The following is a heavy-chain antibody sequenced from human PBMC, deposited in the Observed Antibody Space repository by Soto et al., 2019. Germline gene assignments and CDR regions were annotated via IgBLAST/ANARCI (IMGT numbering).Heavy chain of an antibody. Sequence: RVPWGASGVTCVDHGGRRIRKATGKGLEWVSGISWNSGSIGYADPVKCRFAISRDNAKNSLYLQMNSLRAEDTALFYCAKGGTGYHYGIGIRVQGSSVT. CDR2: ISWNSGSI. CDR3: AKGGTGYHYGIGI. V-gene: IGHV3-9*01. D-gene: IGHD1-1*01. J-gene: IGHJ6*02. CDR1: GVTCVDHG.